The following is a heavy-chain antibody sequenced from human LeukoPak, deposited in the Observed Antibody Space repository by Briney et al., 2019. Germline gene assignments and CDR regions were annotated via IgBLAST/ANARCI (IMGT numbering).Heavy chain of an antibody. D-gene: IGHD1-26*01. CDR3: ARHRERGGTYFNY. CDR1: GGSITSYY. V-gene: IGHV4-59*08. J-gene: IGHJ4*02. CDR2: IYYSGST. Sequence: SETLSLTCTVSGGSITSYYWSWIRQPPGKGLEWIGYIYYSGSTNYNPSLKSRLTISVDTSKNQFSLNLISVTAADTAVYYCARHRERGGTYFNYWGQGTLVTVSS.